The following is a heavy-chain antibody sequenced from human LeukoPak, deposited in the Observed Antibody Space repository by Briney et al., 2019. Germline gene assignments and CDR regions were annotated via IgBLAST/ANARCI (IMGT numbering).Heavy chain of an antibody. Sequence: PGGSLSLSCAASGFALSSYSMSWVRRAPGRGREWGSVISAGGTITYYADSVKGGFTIPRDNPKNTLYRQMNSLRAEDTAVYYCAAKSPGATPFDYWGQGTLVTVSS. V-gene: IGHV3-23*01. D-gene: IGHD1-26*01. J-gene: IGHJ4*02. CDR2: ISAGGTIT. CDR3: AAKSPGATPFDY. CDR1: GFALSSYS.